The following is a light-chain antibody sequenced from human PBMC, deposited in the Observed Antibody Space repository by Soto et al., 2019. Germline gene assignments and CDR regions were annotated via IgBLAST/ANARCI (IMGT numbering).Light chain of an antibody. J-gene: IGKJ5*01. CDR2: AAS. CDR3: QQYNNWPPIT. CDR1: QSISSY. V-gene: IGKV1-39*01. Sequence: DIQMTQSPSSLSASVGDRVTITCRASQSISSYLNWYQQKPGKAPKLLIYAASSLQSGVPSRFSGSGSGTDFTLTISCLQSEDFATYYCQQYNNWPPITFGQGTRLEIK.